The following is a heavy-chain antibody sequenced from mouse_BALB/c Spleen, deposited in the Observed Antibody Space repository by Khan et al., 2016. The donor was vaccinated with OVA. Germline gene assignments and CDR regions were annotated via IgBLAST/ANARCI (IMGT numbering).Heavy chain of an antibody. CDR3: TRVGGGNRFAY. CDR1: GYTFTDFT. V-gene: IGHV1S137*01. J-gene: IGHJ3*01. CDR2: ISTYYGDT. Sequence: QVQLQQSGAELVRPGVSVKISCKGSGYTFTDFTMHWVKQSHAMSLEWIGVISTYYGDTTYNQKFKDKATMTVDKSSSTAYMELARLTSEDSAIFNWTRVGGGNRFAYWGQGTLVTVSA.